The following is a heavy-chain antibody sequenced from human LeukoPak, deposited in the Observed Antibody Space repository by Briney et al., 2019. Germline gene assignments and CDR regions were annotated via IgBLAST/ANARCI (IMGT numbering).Heavy chain of an antibody. CDR1: GFTFSSYA. D-gene: IGHD6-19*01. Sequence: GGSLRLSCSASGFTFSSYAMHWVRQAPGKGLEYVSAISSNGGSTYYADSVKGRFTISRDNSKNTLYLQMSSLGAEDTAVYYCVKDLYLSGWSSYFDYWGQGTLVTVSS. CDR2: ISSNGGST. CDR3: VKDLYLSGWSSYFDY. J-gene: IGHJ4*02. V-gene: IGHV3-64D*06.